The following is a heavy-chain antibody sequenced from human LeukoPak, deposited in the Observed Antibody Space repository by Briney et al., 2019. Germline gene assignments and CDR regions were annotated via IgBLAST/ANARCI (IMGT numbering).Heavy chain of an antibody. CDR3: ARDGIIAAAGAFDY. V-gene: IGHV3-48*03. CDR2: ISSSGSTI. J-gene: IGHJ4*02. Sequence: GGSLRLSXAASGFTFSSYEMNWVRQAPGKGLEWVSYISSSGSTIYYADSVKGRFTISRDNAKNSLYLQMNSLRAEDTAVYYCARDGIIAAAGAFDYWGQGTLVTVSS. D-gene: IGHD6-13*01. CDR1: GFTFSSYE.